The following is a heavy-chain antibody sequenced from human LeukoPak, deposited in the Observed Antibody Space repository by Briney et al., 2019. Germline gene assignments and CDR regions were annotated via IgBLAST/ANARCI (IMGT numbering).Heavy chain of an antibody. J-gene: IGHJ6*03. Sequence: GGSLRLSSAASGFTFSSYSMNWVRQAPGKGLEWVSYISSSSSTIYYADSVKGRFTISRDNAKNSLYLQMNSLRAEDTAVYYCAGDRSILSSSFLYYYYMDVWGKGTTVTVSS. D-gene: IGHD6-13*01. CDR3: AGDRSILSSSFLYYYYMDV. V-gene: IGHV3-48*04. CDR2: ISSSSSTI. CDR1: GFTFSSYS.